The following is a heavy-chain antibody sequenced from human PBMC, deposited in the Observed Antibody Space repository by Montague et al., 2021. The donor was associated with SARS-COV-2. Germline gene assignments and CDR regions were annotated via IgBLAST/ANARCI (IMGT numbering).Heavy chain of an antibody. V-gene: IGHV4-39*07. J-gene: IGHJ4*02. CDR1: DDSRSSSIYY. CDR2: ISYSGST. D-gene: IGHD6-13*01. CDR3: ARDHYHSSWFKY. Sequence: SETLSLTCTVPDDSRSSSIYYWGWIRQPPGKGLEWIGTISYSGSTXYNPSLHSRVAISVDTSKKRFSLRLTSVTAADTAVYFCARDHYHSSWFKYWGPGTLVTVSS.